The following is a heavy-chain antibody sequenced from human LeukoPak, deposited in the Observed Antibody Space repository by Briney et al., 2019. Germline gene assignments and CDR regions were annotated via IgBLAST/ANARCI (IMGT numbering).Heavy chain of an antibody. V-gene: IGHV4-30-4*01. Sequence: SQTLSLTCTVSGGSISSGDYSWRWLRQPPGKGLEWIAYMYYSGSTYYNPSLKSRVTMSADTSKNQLSLKLSSVTAADTAVYYCARPYYYDSRIDPWGQGILVTVSS. CDR1: GGSISSGDYS. CDR2: MYYSGST. D-gene: IGHD3-22*01. CDR3: ARPYYYDSRIDP. J-gene: IGHJ5*02.